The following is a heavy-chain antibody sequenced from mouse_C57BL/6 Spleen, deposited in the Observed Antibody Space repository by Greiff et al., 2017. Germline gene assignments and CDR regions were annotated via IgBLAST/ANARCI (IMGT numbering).Heavy chain of an antibody. Sequence: VQLVESGAELVRPGTSVKVSCKASGYAFTNYLIEWVKQRPGQGLEWIGVINPGSGGTNYNEKFKGKATLTADKSSSTAYMQLSSLTSEDSAVYFCARRDYDYFAMDYWGQGTSVTVSS. CDR2: INPGSGGT. CDR1: GYAFTNYL. D-gene: IGHD1-1*02. V-gene: IGHV1-54*01. J-gene: IGHJ4*01. CDR3: ARRDYDYFAMDY.